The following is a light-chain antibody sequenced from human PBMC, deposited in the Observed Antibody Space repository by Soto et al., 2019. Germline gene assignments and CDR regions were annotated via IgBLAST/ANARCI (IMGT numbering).Light chain of an antibody. CDR1: QTISSW. CDR3: QQYSNYWT. V-gene: IGKV1-5*03. Sequence: DIQMTQSPSTLSASVGDRVTITCRASQTISSWLAWYQQKSGKAPRLLIYKASILESGVSSTFSGSGSGTEFTLTISSLQPDDFATYYCQQYSNYWTFGQGTKVEIK. CDR2: KAS. J-gene: IGKJ1*01.